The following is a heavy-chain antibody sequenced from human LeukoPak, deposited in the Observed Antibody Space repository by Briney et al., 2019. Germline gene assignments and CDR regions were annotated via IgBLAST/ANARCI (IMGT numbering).Heavy chain of an antibody. D-gene: IGHD1-14*01. V-gene: IGHV1-69*04. CDR3: ASPYKPTYYYYYGMDV. CDR2: IIPILGIA. CDR1: GGTFSSYA. Sequence: SVKVSCKASGGTFSSYAISWVRQAPGQGLEWMGRIIPILGIANYAQKFQGRVTITADKSTSTAYMELSSLRSEDTAVYYCASPYKPTYYYYYGMDVWGQGTTVTVSS. J-gene: IGHJ6*02.